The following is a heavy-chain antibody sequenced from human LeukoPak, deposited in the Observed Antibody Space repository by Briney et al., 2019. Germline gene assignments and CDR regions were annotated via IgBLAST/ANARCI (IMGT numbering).Heavy chain of an antibody. CDR1: GDSGASSGSYW. J-gene: IGHJ4*02. CDR3: TRGGGWLIDF. CDR2: VHSSGST. Sequence: MSSETLSLTCGVSGDSGASSGSYWSAWFRRPPVKDLEWIGYVHSSGSTNYNSSLRSRVTISMDTSRNQFSLKLSSVTAADTAVYFCTRGGGWLIDFWGRGTLVTVSS. V-gene: IGHV4-61*01. D-gene: IGHD5-24*01.